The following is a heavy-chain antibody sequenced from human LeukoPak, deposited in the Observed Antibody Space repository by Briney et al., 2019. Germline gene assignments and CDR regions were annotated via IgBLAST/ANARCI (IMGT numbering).Heavy chain of an antibody. CDR2: IRHDGREK. CDR3: AWGMDV. CDR1: GFIFSSYW. J-gene: IGHJ6*02. Sequence: GGSLRLSCAASGFIFSSYWMTWVRQAPGKAPEWVANIRHDGREKYYVGSVKGRFIFSRDNAKNSLYLQMNSLRVEDTAIYYCAWGMDVWGQGTTVTVSS. V-gene: IGHV3-7*04.